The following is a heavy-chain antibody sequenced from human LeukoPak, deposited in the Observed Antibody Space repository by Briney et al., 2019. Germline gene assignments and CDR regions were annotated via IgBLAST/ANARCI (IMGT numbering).Heavy chain of an antibody. CDR1: GGSFSGYY. D-gene: IGHD3-10*01. Sequence: SETLSLTXAVYGGSFSGYYWSWIRQPPGKGLEWIGEINHSGSTNYNPSLKSRVTISVDTSKNQFSLKLSSVTAADTAVYYCARGGVRGYGDYVAYWGLGTLVTVSS. CDR2: INHSGST. CDR3: ARGGVRGYGDYVAY. J-gene: IGHJ4*02. V-gene: IGHV4-34*01.